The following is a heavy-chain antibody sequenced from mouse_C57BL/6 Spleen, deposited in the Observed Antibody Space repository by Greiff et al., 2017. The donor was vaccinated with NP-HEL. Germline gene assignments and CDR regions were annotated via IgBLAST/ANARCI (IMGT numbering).Heavy chain of an antibody. Sequence: VQLQQSGAELVKPGASVKISCKASGYAFSSYWMNWVQQRPGKGLEWIGQIYPGGGATNYNGKFTGKATLTADKSSSTNYMQLSSLTSEDSAVYVCARWYYGNYIYYFDDWGQGTTLTVSS. CDR3: ARWYYGNYIYYFDD. CDR1: GYAFSSYW. J-gene: IGHJ2*01. D-gene: IGHD2-1*01. CDR2: IYPGGGAT. V-gene: IGHV1-80*01.